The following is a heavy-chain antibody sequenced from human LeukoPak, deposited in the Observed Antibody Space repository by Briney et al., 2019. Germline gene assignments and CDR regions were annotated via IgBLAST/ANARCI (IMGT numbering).Heavy chain of an antibody. CDR1: GFTFSSYW. V-gene: IGHV3-7*01. CDR3: ARDVYNMGDY. D-gene: IGHD1-1*01. Sequence: TGGSLRLSCAASGFTFSSYWMTWVRQAPGKGLEWVANIQQDGREKYYVDSVKGRFTISRDNAKNSVYLQMNSLRAEETAVYYCARDVYNMGDYWGQGTLVTVSS. CDR2: IQQDGREK. J-gene: IGHJ4*02.